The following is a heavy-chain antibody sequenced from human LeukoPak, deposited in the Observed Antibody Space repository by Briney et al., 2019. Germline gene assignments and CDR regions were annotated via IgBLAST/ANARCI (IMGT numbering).Heavy chain of an antibody. J-gene: IGHJ4*02. CDR3: AKHEGSSGSYCHFHY. CDR2: ISGSGGNT. Sequence: GGSLRLSCAASGFTFSSYAMSWVRQAPGKGLEWVSSISGSGGNTFYADSVKGRFTISRDNSRNTLYLQMNRLRAEDTALYYCAKHEGSSGSYCHFHYWGQGTLVTVSS. V-gene: IGHV3-23*01. CDR1: GFTFSSYA. D-gene: IGHD3-10*01.